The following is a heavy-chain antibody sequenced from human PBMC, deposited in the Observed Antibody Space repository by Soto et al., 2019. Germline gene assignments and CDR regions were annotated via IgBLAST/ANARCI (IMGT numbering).Heavy chain of an antibody. CDR1: QFPFDVYS. CDR3: ARDRGSSGMFELDV. CDR2: IRHTTSAT. V-gene: IGHV3-48*02. D-gene: IGHD6-19*01. Sequence: GGSLRLSCVASQFPFDVYSMHWVRQAPGKGLEWVSYIRHTTSATFYADAVKGRFTISRDNRKNSLFLQMNSLRDDDTGVYFCARDRGSSGMFELDVWGPGTLVTVSS. J-gene: IGHJ3*01.